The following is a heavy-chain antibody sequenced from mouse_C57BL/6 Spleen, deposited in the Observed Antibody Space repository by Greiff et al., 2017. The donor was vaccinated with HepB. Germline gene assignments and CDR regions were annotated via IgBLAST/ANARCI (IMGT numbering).Heavy chain of an antibody. CDR2: IDPENGDT. V-gene: IGHV14-4*01. Sequence: VQLQQSGAELVRPGASVKLSCTASGFNIKDDYMHWVKQRPEQGLEWIGWIDPENGDTEYASKFQGKATITADTSSNTAYLQLSSLTSEDTAVYYCTTVGYDGEGYAMDYWGQGTSVTVSS. J-gene: IGHJ4*01. CDR1: GFNIKDDY. D-gene: IGHD2-2*01. CDR3: TTVGYDGEGYAMDY.